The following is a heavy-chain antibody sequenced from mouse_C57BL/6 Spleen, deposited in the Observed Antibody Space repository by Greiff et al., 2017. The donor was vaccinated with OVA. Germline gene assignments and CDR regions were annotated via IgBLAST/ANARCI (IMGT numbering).Heavy chain of an antibody. J-gene: IGHJ3*01. D-gene: IGHD2-3*01. V-gene: IGHV1-53*01. CDR1: GYTFTSYW. CDR3: ARDDGYYRAWFAY. Sequence: QVQLKQSGTELVKPGASVKLSCKASGYTFTSYWMHWVKQRPGQGLEWIGNINPSNGGTNYNEKFKSKATLTVDKSSSTAYMQLSSLTSEDSAVYYCARDDGYYRAWFAYWGQGTLVTVSA. CDR2: INPSNGGT.